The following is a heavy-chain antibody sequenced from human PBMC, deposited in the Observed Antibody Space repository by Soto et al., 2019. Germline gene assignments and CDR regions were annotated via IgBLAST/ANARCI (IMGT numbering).Heavy chain of an antibody. CDR3: ASTYSSSWYEGGAFDY. Sequence: EVQLLESGGGLVQPGGSLRLSCAASGFTFSSYAMSWVRQAPGKGPEWVSAISGSGGSTYYADSVKGRFTISRDNSKNTLYLQMNSLRAEDTAVYYCASTYSSSWYEGGAFDYWGQGTLVTVSS. CDR2: ISGSGGST. V-gene: IGHV3-23*01. J-gene: IGHJ4*02. CDR1: GFTFSSYA. D-gene: IGHD6-13*01.